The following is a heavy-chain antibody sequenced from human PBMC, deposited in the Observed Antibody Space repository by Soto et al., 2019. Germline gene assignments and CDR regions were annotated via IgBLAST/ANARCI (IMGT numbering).Heavy chain of an antibody. CDR2: IYHSGST. D-gene: IGHD3-22*01. Sequence: SETLSLTCTVSGGSISSGDYYWSWIRQPPGKGLEWIGYIYHSGSTYYNPSLKSRVTISVDRSKNQFSLKLSSVTAADTAVYYCARMAAPNYYDSSGYYEIDYWGQGTLVTVSS. V-gene: IGHV4-30-2*01. CDR1: GGSISSGDYY. CDR3: ARMAAPNYYDSSGYYEIDY. J-gene: IGHJ4*02.